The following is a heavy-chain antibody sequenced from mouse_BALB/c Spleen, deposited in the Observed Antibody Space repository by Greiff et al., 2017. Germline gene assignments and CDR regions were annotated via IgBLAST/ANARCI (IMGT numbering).Heavy chain of an antibody. Sequence: QVQLQQPGAELVKPGASVKLSCKASGYTFTSYWMHWVKQRPGQGLEWIGEINPSNGRTNYNEKFKSKATLTVDKSSSTAYMQLSSLTSEDSAVYYCARSGGYDGWFAYWGQGTLVTVSA. CDR1: GYTFTSYW. D-gene: IGHD2-2*01. V-gene: IGHV1S81*02. CDR3: ARSGGYDGWFAY. CDR2: INPSNGRT. J-gene: IGHJ3*01.